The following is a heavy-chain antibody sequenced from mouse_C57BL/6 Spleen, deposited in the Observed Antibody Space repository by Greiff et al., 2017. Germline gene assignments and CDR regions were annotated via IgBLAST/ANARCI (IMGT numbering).Heavy chain of an antibody. Sequence: EVKLMESGPGLVKPSQSLSLTCSVTGYSITSGYYWNWIRQFPGNKLEWMGYISYDGSNNYNPSLKNRISITRDTSKNQFFLKLNSVTTEDTATYYCARRDYDYYYAMDYWGQGTSVTVSS. CDR1: GYSITSGYY. D-gene: IGHD2-4*01. CDR2: ISYDGSN. J-gene: IGHJ4*01. V-gene: IGHV3-6*01. CDR3: ARRDYDYYYAMDY.